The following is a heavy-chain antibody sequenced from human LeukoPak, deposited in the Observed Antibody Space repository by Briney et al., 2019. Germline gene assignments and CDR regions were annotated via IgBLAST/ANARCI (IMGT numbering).Heavy chain of an antibody. CDR1: GGSISSYF. J-gene: IGHJ4*02. Sequence: SETLSLTCTVSGGSISSYFWSWIRQPPGMGLEWIGYVYYSGSPNYNPSLKSRVTISVDTSKNQFSLRLRSVTAADTAVYYCARLDSSGYFRPLDYWGQGTLVTVSS. CDR3: ARLDSSGYFRPLDY. D-gene: IGHD3-22*01. CDR2: VYYSGSP. V-gene: IGHV4-59*08.